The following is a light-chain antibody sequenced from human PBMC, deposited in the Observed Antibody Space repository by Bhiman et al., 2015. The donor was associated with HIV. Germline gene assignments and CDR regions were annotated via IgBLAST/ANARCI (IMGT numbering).Light chain of an antibody. V-gene: IGLV2-14*03. CDR3: SSYTSSSTLV. Sequence: CTGSSSDVGGYNFVSWYQQHPGKAPKLMIYDVTNRPSGVSARFSGSKSGNTASLTISGLQAEDEADYYCSSYTSSSTLVFGGGTKLTAL. CDR2: DVT. J-gene: IGLJ2*01. CDR1: SSDVGGYNF.